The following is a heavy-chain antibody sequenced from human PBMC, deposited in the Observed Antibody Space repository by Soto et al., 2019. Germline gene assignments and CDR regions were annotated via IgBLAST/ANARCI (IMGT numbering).Heavy chain of an antibody. CDR3: ARVYTAMVYYFDY. CDR2: INHSGST. Sequence: TSDTLSLTGAVCGGVVSGYYWSWIRQPPGKGLEWIGEINHSGSTNYNPSLKSRVTISVDTSKNQFSLKLSSVTAADTAVYYCARVYTAMVYYFDYWGQGNLVTVS. J-gene: IGHJ4*02. CDR1: GGVVSGYY. D-gene: IGHD5-18*01. V-gene: IGHV4-34*01.